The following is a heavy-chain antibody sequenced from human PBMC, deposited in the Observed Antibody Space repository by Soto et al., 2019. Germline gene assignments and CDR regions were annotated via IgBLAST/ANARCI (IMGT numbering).Heavy chain of an antibody. Sequence: EVQLVESGGGLVKPGGSLRLSCAASGFIFSNVWMNWVRQAPGKGLEWVGHIKSKTDSGTTDYAAPVKGRFTISRDDSKNTLYLQMTHLKTEDSAVYYFATDILDYWGQGTLVTVSS. D-gene: IGHD2-21*01. J-gene: IGHJ4*02. CDR2: IKSKTDSGTT. V-gene: IGHV3-15*07. CDR1: GFIFSNVW. CDR3: ATDILDY.